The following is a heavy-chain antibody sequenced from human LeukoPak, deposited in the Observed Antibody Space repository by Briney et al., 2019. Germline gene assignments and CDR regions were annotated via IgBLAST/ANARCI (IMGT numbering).Heavy chain of an antibody. V-gene: IGHV3-11*01. Sequence: GGSLTLSCAASGLTFNDYYMSWIRQAPGKGLEWLSYINIGGTNTHYAASVKGRFTISRDNAKKSLYLEMNNLRAEDTAVYYCATDGAGFDTWGQGVLVTVSS. J-gene: IGHJ5*02. CDR3: ATDGAGFDT. CDR2: INIGGTNT. CDR1: GLTFNDYY.